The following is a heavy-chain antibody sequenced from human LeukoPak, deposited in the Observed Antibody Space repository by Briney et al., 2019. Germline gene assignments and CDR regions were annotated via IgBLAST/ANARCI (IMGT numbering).Heavy chain of an antibody. CDR3: AGPRIVGAMHFDY. V-gene: IGHV1-69*13. Sequence: ASVKVSCTASGGTFSSYAISWVRQAPGQGLEWMGGIIPIFGTANYAQKFQGRVTITADESTSTAYMELSSLRSEDTAVYYCAGPRIVGAMHFDYWGQGTLVTVSS. CDR1: GGTFSSYA. D-gene: IGHD1-26*01. J-gene: IGHJ4*02. CDR2: IIPIFGTA.